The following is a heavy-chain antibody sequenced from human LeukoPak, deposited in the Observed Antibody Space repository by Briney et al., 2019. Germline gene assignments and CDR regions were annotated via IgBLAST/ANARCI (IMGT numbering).Heavy chain of an antibody. J-gene: IGHJ4*02. CDR1: GHSISSGHY. CDR3: AREFHYYGSGMDY. V-gene: IGHV4-38-2*02. Sequence: PSETLSLTCTVSGHSISSGHYWGWIRQPPGKGLEWIGSIHYTENRYFNPSLKSRVTMSVDTTKNQFSLKLTSVTAADTAVYYCAREFHYYGSGMDYWGQGSLVTVSS. CDR2: IHYTENR. D-gene: IGHD3-10*01.